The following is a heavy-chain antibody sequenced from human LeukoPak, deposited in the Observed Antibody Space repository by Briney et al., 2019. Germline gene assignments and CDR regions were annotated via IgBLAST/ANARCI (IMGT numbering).Heavy chain of an antibody. D-gene: IGHD2-15*01. CDR3: AKVPGYCSGGSCDYYYYMDV. Sequence: PGGSLRLSCAASGFTFSSYGMHWVRQAPGKGLEWVAFIRYDGSNKYYADSVKGRFTISRDNSKNTLYLQMNSLRAEDTAVYYCAKVPGYCSGGSCDYYYYMDVWGKGTTVTISS. CDR2: IRYDGSNK. V-gene: IGHV3-30*02. J-gene: IGHJ6*03. CDR1: GFTFSSYG.